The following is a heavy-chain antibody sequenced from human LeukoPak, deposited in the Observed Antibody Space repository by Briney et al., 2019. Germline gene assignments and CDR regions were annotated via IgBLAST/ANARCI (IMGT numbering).Heavy chain of an antibody. V-gene: IGHV5-51*01. J-gene: IGHJ4*02. CDR3: ARSLYYYDSSGYYYFDY. CDR2: IYPGDSDT. D-gene: IGHD3-22*01. CDR1: GYSFTSYW. Sequence: GESLKISCKGSGYSFTSYWIGWVRQMPGKGLEWMGIIYPGDSDTRYSPSFQGQVTISADKSISTAYLQWSSLKASDTAMYYCARSLYYYDSSGYYYFDYWGQGTLVTVSS.